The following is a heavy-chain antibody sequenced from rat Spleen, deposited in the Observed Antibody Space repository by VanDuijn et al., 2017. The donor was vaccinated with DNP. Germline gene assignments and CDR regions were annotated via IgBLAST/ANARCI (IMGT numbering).Heavy chain of an antibody. CDR1: GVSFSRYY. J-gene: IGHJ3*01. D-gene: IGHD1-10*01. CDR3: ATQRQRGWFAY. V-gene: IGHV5-7*01. CDR2: ISSSGNTI. Sequence: EVQLVQSGGGLVQPGGSLKLSCTASGVSFSRYYLAWVRQAPKKGLEWVASISSSGNTIYFQDSVKGRFTLSRDNAKNSLYLQMDSLRSEDTATYYCATQRQRGWFAYWGQGTLVTVSS.